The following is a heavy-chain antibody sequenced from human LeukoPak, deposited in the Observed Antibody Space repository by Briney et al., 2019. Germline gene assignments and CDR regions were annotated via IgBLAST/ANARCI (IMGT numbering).Heavy chain of an antibody. V-gene: IGHV1-2*02. CDR3: ARVKTMIIVVSLFDY. CDR2: INPNSGGT. CDR1: GYTFTGYY. J-gene: IGHJ4*02. D-gene: IGHD3-22*01. Sequence: ASVKVSCKTSGYTFTGYYMHWVRQAPGQGLEWMGWINPNSGGTNYAQNFQGRLTMTRDTSISTAYMELSRLRSDDTAVYYCARVKTMIIVVSLFDYWGQGTLVTVSS.